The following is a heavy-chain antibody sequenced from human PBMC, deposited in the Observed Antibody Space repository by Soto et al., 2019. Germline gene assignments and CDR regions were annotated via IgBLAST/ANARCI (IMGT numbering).Heavy chain of an antibody. CDR1: GFTFDDYA. J-gene: IGHJ4*02. D-gene: IGHD3-10*01. CDR2: ISWNSGSI. V-gene: IGHV3-9*01. CDR3: AKARGILWFGELGYYFDY. Sequence: LSLTCAASGFTFDDYAMHWVRQAPGKGLEWVSGISWNSGSIGYADSVKGRFTISRDNAKNSLYLQMNSLRAEDTALYYCAKARGILWFGELGYYFDYWGQGTLVTVSS.